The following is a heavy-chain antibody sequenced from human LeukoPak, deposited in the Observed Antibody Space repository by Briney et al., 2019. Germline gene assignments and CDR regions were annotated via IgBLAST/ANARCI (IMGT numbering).Heavy chain of an antibody. J-gene: IGHJ4*02. Sequence: GGSLRLSCAASGFTFSSYAMHWVRQAPGKGLEGVAVISYDGSNKYYADSVKGRFTISRDNSKNTLYLQMNSLRAEDTAVYYCARDLVVVPAGPVGFDYWGQGTLVTVSS. D-gene: IGHD2-2*01. CDR3: ARDLVVVPAGPVGFDY. CDR2: ISYDGSNK. V-gene: IGHV3-30*04. CDR1: GFTFSSYA.